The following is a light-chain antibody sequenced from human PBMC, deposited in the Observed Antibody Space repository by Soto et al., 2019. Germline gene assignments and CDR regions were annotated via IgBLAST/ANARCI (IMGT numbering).Light chain of an antibody. Sequence: EIVLTQSPATLSLSPGERATLSCRASQSVSSYLAWYQQKPGQAPRLLIYDASNRATGIPARFSGSGSGTEFTLTISSLQSEDFAVYYCQHYNNKRPQLTFGGGTKVDIK. CDR3: QHYNNKRPQLT. J-gene: IGKJ4*01. V-gene: IGKV3-11*01. CDR2: DAS. CDR1: QSVSSY.